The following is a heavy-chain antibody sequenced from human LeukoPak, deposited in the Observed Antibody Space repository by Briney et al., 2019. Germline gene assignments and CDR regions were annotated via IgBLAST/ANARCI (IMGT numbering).Heavy chain of an antibody. Sequence: GGSLRLSCAASGFTVSSNYMSWVRQAPGKGLEWVSVIYSGGSTYYADSVKGRFTISRDNSKNTLYLQMNSLRAEDTAVYYRARDLYCGGDCYLDAFDIWGQGTMVTVSS. J-gene: IGHJ3*02. CDR3: ARDLYCGGDCYLDAFDI. CDR2: IYSGGST. V-gene: IGHV3-53*01. CDR1: GFTVSSNY. D-gene: IGHD2-21*02.